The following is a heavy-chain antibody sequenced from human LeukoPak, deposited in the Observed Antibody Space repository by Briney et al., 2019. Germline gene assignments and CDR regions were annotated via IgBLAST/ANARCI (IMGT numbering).Heavy chain of an antibody. J-gene: IGHJ6*03. CDR3: TSPGDWVDYYYYMDV. CDR1: GFTFSSYA. D-gene: IGHD2-21*02. CDR2: ISYDGSNK. Sequence: PGGSLRLSCAASGFTFSSYAIHWVRQAPGKGLEWVAVISYDGSNKYYADSVKGRFTISRDNARNSLYLQMDSLKTEDTAVYYCTSPGDWVDYYYYMDVWGKGTTVTVSS. V-gene: IGHV3-30*04.